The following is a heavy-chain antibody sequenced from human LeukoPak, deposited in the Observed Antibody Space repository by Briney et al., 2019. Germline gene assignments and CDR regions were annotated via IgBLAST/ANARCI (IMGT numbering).Heavy chain of an antibody. V-gene: IGHV3-53*01. CDR1: GFTVSSNY. Sequence: PGGSLRLSCAASGFTVSSNYMSWVRQAPGKGLEWVSVIYSGGSTYYADSVKGRFTISRDNSKNTLYLQMNSLRAEDTAVYYCAREWGLESSGYYYAYWGQGTLVTVSS. D-gene: IGHD3-22*01. CDR3: AREWGLESSGYYYAY. J-gene: IGHJ4*02. CDR2: IYSGGST.